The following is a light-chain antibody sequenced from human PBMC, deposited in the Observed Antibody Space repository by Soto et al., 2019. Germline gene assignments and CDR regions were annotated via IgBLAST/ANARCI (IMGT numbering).Light chain of an antibody. J-gene: IGKJ5*01. CDR2: GAS. CDR3: QQYNTWPLT. V-gene: IGKV3D-15*01. Sequence: EIEMTQSPASLSASLGESATISCRASQNINSDLAWYVQKPGQAPRRLIYGASTLGTDVPPRFTGSGSGTEFTLTISSLQSEDFAVYYCQQYNTWPLTFGQGTQL. CDR1: QNINSD.